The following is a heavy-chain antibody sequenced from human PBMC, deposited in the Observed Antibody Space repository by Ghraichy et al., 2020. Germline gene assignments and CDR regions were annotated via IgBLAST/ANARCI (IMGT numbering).Heavy chain of an antibody. CDR2: SRNKVRGYTT. V-gene: IGHV3-72*01. D-gene: IGHD2-21*02. Sequence: GGSLRLSCTVSGFTFSDHFMDWVRQAPRKGLEWVGRSRNKVRGYTTEYATSVNGRFTISRDDSKNSLFLQMTSLKTEDTALYYCVRVFCSGRDCYLFDYWGRGTMVTVSS. CDR3: VRVFCSGRDCYLFDY. J-gene: IGHJ4*02. CDR1: GFTFSDHF.